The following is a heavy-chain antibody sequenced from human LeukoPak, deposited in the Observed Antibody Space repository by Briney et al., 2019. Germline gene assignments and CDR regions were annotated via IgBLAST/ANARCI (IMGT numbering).Heavy chain of an antibody. Sequence: PSETLSLTCTVSGGSISSYYWSWIRQPRGKALEWIVYIYYSGSTKYNPSLKSRVTISGDTSKNQFSLKLSSVTAADTAVYYCATATLYCSGGSCYPNYFDYWGQGTLVTVSS. V-gene: IGHV4-59*01. CDR2: IYYSGST. CDR1: GGSISSYY. CDR3: ATATLYCSGGSCYPNYFDY. J-gene: IGHJ4*02. D-gene: IGHD2-15*01.